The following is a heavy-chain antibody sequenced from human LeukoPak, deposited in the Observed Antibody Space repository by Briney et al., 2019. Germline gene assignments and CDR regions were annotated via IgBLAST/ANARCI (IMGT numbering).Heavy chain of an antibody. Sequence: GGSLRLSCAASGFTFSSYEMHWVRQAPGKGLEWVAFIWYDGSNKYYADSVKGRFTISRDNSKNTLYLQMNSLRAEDTAVYYCAKPTYYYDSSRAYYFDYWGQGTLVTVSS. D-gene: IGHD3-22*01. J-gene: IGHJ4*02. V-gene: IGHV3-30*02. CDR2: IWYDGSNK. CDR1: GFTFSSYE. CDR3: AKPTYYYDSSRAYYFDY.